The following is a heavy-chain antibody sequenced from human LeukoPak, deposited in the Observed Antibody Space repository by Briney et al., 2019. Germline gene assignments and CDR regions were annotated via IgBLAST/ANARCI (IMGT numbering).Heavy chain of an antibody. Sequence: GGSLRLSCAASGFTFSTYWMGWVRQAPGKGLEWVATIKHDGSDQYYVDSVKGRFTISRDNAENSLYLQMNSLRAEDTAVYYCARSEVTSSSWYLSPTFDIWGQGTMVTVSS. J-gene: IGHJ3*02. CDR3: ARSEVTSSSWYLSPTFDI. CDR1: GFTFSTYW. V-gene: IGHV3-7*03. CDR2: IKHDGSDQ. D-gene: IGHD6-13*01.